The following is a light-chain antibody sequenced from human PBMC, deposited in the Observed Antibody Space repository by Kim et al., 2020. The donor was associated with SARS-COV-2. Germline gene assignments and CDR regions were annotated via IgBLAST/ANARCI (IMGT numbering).Light chain of an antibody. Sequence: SPGERPTLSCRASQSVSNYLVWYQQKPGQAPRLLIYDASNRATGIPARFSGSGSGTDFTLTISSLEPEDFAVYYCQQRSKWPPITFGQGTRLEIK. CDR3: QQRSKWPPIT. CDR2: DAS. J-gene: IGKJ5*01. V-gene: IGKV3-11*01. CDR1: QSVSNY.